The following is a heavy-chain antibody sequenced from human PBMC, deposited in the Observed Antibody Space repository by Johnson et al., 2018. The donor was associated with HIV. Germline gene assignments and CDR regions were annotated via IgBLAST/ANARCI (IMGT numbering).Heavy chain of an antibody. D-gene: IGHD1-14*01. V-gene: IGHV3-30-3*01. Sequence: QVQLVESGGGLVKPGGSLRLSCAASGFTSGFTFNDYYMSWVRQAPGKGLEWVAVISYDGSNKYYADSVKGRFTISRDNAKNSLYLQMNSLRAEDTAVYYCARGFHRGGAFDIWGQGTMVTVSS. J-gene: IGHJ3*02. CDR3: ARGFHRGGAFDI. CDR2: ISYDGSNK. CDR1: GFTFNDYY.